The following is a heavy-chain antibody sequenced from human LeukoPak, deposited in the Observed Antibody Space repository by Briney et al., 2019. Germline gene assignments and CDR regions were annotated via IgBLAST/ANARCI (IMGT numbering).Heavy chain of an antibody. CDR2: INHSGST. Sequence: PSETLSLTCTVSGGSISSYYWSWIRQPPGKGLEWIGEINHSGSTNYNPSLKSRVTISVDTSKNQFSLKLSSVTAADTAVYYCARGPSGVALIWGQGTMVTVSS. D-gene: IGHD2-8*01. CDR3: ARGPSGVALI. V-gene: IGHV4-34*01. CDR1: GGSISSYY. J-gene: IGHJ3*02.